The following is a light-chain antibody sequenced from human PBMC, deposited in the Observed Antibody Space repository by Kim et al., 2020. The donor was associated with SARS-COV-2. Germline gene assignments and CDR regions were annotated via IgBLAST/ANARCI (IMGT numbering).Light chain of an antibody. CDR3: CSYAGSSTFYVV. J-gene: IGLJ2*01. V-gene: IGLV2-23*02. CDR2: EVS. Sequence: SITIPCAGTSSDVGSYNLFSWYQQHPGKAPKLMIYEVSKRPSGVSNRFSGSKSGNTASLTISGLQAEDEADYYCCSYAGSSTFYVVFGGGTQLTVL. CDR1: SSDVGSYNL.